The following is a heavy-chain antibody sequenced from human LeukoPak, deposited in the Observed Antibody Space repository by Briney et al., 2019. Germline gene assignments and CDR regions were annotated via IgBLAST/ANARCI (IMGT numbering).Heavy chain of an antibody. J-gene: IGHJ4*02. V-gene: IGHV4-39*01. CDR2: IYYSGST. CDR1: GGSISSSSYY. D-gene: IGHD6-19*01. Sequence: SETLSLTCTVSGGSISSSSYYWGWIRQPPGKGLEWIGSIYYSGSTYCNPSLKSRVTISVDTSKNQFSLKLSSVTAADTAVYYCARLAVAGNFDDYWGQGTLVTVSS. CDR3: ARLAVAGNFDDY.